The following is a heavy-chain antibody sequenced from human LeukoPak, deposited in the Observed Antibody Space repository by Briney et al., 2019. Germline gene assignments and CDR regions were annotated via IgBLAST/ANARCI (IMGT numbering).Heavy chain of an antibody. J-gene: IGHJ4*02. Sequence: GASVKVSCKASGYTFTGYYMHWVRQAPGQGLEWMGWINPNSGGTNYAQKFQGRVTMTRDTSISTAYMELSRLRSDDTAVYYCARDPDIVATNKEIDYWGQGTLVTVSS. CDR2: INPNSGGT. D-gene: IGHD5-12*01. CDR3: ARDPDIVATNKEIDY. CDR1: GYTFTGYY. V-gene: IGHV1-2*02.